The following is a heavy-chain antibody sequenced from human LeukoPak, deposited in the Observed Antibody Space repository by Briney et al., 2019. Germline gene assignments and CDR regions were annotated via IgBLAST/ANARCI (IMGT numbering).Heavy chain of an antibody. CDR1: GYTFTSYG. V-gene: IGHV1-18*01. Sequence: ASVKVSCKASGYTFTSYGISWVRQAPGQGLEWMGWISAYNGNTNYAQKLQGRVTMTTDTSTSTAYMELRSLRSEDTAVYYCASSGIVVVVAAPQLYYFDYWGQGTLVTVSS. CDR2: ISAYNGNT. D-gene: IGHD2-15*01. J-gene: IGHJ4*02. CDR3: ASSGIVVVVAAPQLYYFDY.